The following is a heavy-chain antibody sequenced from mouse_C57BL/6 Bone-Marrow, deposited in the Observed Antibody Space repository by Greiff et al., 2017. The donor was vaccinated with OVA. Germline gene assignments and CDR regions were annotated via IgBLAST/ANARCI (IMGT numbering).Heavy chain of an antibody. CDR3: ASDGMYYGGFAY. J-gene: IGHJ3*01. V-gene: IGHV1-64*01. D-gene: IGHD1-1*01. CDR2: IHPNSGST. Sequence: QVQLQQPGAELVKPGASVKLSCKASGYTFTSYWMHWVKQRPGQGLEWIGMIHPNSGSTNYNEKFKSKATLTVDKSSSTAYMQLSSLTSEDSAVYYCASDGMYYGGFAYWGQGTLVTVSA. CDR1: GYTFTSYW.